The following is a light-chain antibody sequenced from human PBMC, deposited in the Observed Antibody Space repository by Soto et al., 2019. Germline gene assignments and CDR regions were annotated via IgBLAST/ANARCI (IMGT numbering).Light chain of an antibody. Sequence: EIVLTHSPSTLSLSPGSKSNLSCRASETLSKDFASYQLKPGQAPRLLIYAASKRATGIPASFSGSGSGTDFTLTISSLESEDFALYYCQERSNWHRGTFGGGTKVDIK. J-gene: IGKJ4*01. CDR2: AAS. V-gene: IGKV3-11*01. CDR1: ETLSKD. CDR3: QERSNWHRGT.